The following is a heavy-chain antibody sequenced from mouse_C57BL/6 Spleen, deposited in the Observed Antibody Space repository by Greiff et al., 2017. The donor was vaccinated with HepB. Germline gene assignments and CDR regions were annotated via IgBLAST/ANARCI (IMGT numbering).Heavy chain of an antibody. D-gene: IGHD3-2*02. Sequence: EVQLQESGAELVKPGASVKISCKASGYTFTDYYMHWVKQSPGKSLEWIGEINPKNGSTSYNQKFKGKATLTVDKSSSTAYMQLRSLTSEYSAVYDGAKVQLRLQGYYFDYWGQGTTLTVSS. CDR3: AKVQLRLQGYYFDY. CDR2: INPKNGST. CDR1: GYTFTDYY. J-gene: IGHJ2*01. V-gene: IGHV1-26*01.